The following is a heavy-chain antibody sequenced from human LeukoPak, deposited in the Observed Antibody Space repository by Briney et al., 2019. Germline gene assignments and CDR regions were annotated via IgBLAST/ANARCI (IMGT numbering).Heavy chain of an antibody. J-gene: IGHJ3*02. CDR2: ISYDGSNK. CDR3: AREGQDAFDI. Sequence: PGGSLRLSCAASGFTFSSYAMHWVRQAPGKGLEWVSVISYDGSNKYYADSVRGRFTISRDNSKNTLYLQMNSLRAEDTAVYYCAREGQDAFDIWGQGTMVPVSS. V-gene: IGHV3-30*04. CDR1: GFTFSSYA.